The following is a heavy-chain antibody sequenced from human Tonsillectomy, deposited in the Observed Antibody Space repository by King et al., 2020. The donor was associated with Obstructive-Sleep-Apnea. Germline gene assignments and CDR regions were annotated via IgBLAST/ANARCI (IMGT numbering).Heavy chain of an antibody. V-gene: IGHV3-7*01. D-gene: IGHD2-2*01. CDR1: GFTFSNYW. Sequence: QLVQSGGGLVQPGGSLRLSCAASGFTFSNYWMSWVRQAPGKGLEWVANINQDGSEKYYVDPVKGRFTISRDNAKNSLYLQMNSLRAEDTAVYYCARAWADCSSSSCYLFYYWGQGTLVTVSS. CDR3: ARAWADCSSSSCYLFYY. J-gene: IGHJ4*02. CDR2: INQDGSEK.